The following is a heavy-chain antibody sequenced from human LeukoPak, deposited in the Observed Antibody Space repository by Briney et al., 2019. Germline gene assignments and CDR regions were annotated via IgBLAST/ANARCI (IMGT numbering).Heavy chain of an antibody. D-gene: IGHD1-1*01. CDR3: ARATKQQLPGAFDI. Sequence: SETLSLTCTVSGGSICSSSYDWGWIRQPPGKGLGWIGSIYYSGSTYYHPSLKSRVTRSVDTSENQYSLNLSSVTAADTAVYYCARATKQQLPGAFDIWGQGTMVTVSS. CDR2: IYYSGST. CDR1: GGSICSSSYD. V-gene: IGHV4-39*07. J-gene: IGHJ3*02.